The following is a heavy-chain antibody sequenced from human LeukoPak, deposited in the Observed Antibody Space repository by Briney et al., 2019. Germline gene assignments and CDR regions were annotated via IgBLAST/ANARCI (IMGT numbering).Heavy chain of an antibody. J-gene: IGHJ6*02. V-gene: IGHV3-30-3*01. Sequence: GGSLRLSCAASGFTFSSYAMHWVRQAPGEGLEWVAVISYDGSDKYYADSVKGRFTISRDNSKNTLYLQMNSLRAEDTAVYYCARSLMVRGVITPKYGMDVWGQGTTVTVSS. CDR2: ISYDGSDK. CDR1: GFTFSSYA. D-gene: IGHD3-10*01. CDR3: ARSLMVRGVITPKYGMDV.